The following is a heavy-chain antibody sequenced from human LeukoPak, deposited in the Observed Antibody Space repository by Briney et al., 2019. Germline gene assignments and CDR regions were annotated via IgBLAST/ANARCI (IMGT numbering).Heavy chain of an antibody. V-gene: IGHV1-18*01. CDR2: ISAYNGNT. Sequence: GASVRVSCKASGYTFTSYGISWVRQAPGQGLEWMGWISAYNGNTNYAQKLQGRVTMTTDTSTSTAYMELRSLRSDDTAVYYCARSIAVAGTRSPVDYWGQGTLVTVSS. CDR3: ARSIAVAGTRSPVDY. D-gene: IGHD6-19*01. CDR1: GYTFTSYG. J-gene: IGHJ4*02.